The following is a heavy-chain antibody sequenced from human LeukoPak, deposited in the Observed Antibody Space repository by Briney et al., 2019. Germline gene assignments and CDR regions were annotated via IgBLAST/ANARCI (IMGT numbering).Heavy chain of an antibody. Sequence: SGGSPRLSCAASGFTFSSYGMHWVRQAPGKGLEWVAFIRYDGSNKYYADSVKGRFTISRDNSKNTLYLQMNSLRAEDTAVYYCAKGLDGVVVVAALDYWGQGTLVTVSS. J-gene: IGHJ4*02. CDR3: AKGLDGVVVVAALDY. CDR2: IRYDGSNK. V-gene: IGHV3-30*02. D-gene: IGHD2-15*01. CDR1: GFTFSSYG.